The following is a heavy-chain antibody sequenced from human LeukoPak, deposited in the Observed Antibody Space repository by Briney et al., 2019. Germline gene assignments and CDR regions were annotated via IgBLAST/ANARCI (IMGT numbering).Heavy chain of an antibody. CDR1: GFTFDDYG. CDR3: AKDAEPTYTYGKIDY. J-gene: IGHJ4*02. D-gene: IGHD5-18*01. CDR2: ISWNSGSI. Sequence: GGSLRLSCAASGFTFDDYGMHGVRQAPGKGLEWVSGISWNSGSIGYADSVKGRFTISRDNAKNSLYLQMNSLRAEDTALYYCAKDAEPTYTYGKIDYWGQGTLVTVSS. V-gene: IGHV3-9*01.